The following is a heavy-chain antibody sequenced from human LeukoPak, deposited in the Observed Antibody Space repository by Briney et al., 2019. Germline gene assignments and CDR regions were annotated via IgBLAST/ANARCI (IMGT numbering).Heavy chain of an antibody. CDR3: ARGSGSPGDY. Sequence: GGSLRLSCAASGFTFSSYWMHWVRQAPGKGLVWVSRINSDGSSTSYADSVKGRFTISRDNAQNTLFLQMIGLRAEDTAVYYCARGSGSPGDYWGQGTLVIVSS. J-gene: IGHJ4*02. D-gene: IGHD3-3*01. CDR2: INSDGSST. CDR1: GFTFSSYW. V-gene: IGHV3-74*01.